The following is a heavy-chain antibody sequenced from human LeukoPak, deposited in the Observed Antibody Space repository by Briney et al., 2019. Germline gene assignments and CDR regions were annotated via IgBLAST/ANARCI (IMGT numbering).Heavy chain of an antibody. Sequence: ASVKVSCKASGGTFSSYAISWVRQAPGQGLEWMGWMNPNSGNTGYAQKFQGRVTMTRNTSISTAYMELSSLRSEDTAVYYCARGLYKLPPDYWGQGTLVTVSS. V-gene: IGHV1-8*02. CDR1: GGTFSSYA. CDR3: ARGLYKLPPDY. J-gene: IGHJ4*02. D-gene: IGHD3-10*01. CDR2: MNPNSGNT.